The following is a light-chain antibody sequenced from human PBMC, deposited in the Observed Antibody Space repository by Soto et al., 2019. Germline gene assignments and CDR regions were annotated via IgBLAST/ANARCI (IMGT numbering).Light chain of an antibody. J-gene: IGKJ4*01. CDR2: GAS. V-gene: IGKV3-20*01. CDR3: QQYGSSPFT. Sequence: EIVLAHSPATLSLSPGEIATLSFRASQSISNNLAWYQQKPGQAPRLLIYGASRRATGIPDRFSGSGSGTDFTLAISRLEPEDFALYYCQQYGSSPFTFGGGTKVDIK. CDR1: QSISNN.